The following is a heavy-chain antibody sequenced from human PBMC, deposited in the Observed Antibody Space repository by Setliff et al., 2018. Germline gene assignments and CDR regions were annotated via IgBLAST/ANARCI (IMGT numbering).Heavy chain of an antibody. V-gene: IGHV3-72*01. CDR2: SRDKASSYTT. CDR1: DHY. J-gene: IGHJ4*02. D-gene: IGHD3-10*01. Sequence: DHYMDWVRQAPGRGLEWVARSRDKASSYTTEYAASVKGRFITGRDNSKNSVYLQMNSLKTEDAAVYFCVRTVVPGYYFDSWGQGTLVTVSS. CDR3: VRTVVPGYYFDS.